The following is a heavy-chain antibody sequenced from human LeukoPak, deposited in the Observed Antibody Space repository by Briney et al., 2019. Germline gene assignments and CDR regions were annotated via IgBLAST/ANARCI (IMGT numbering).Heavy chain of an antibody. CDR3: AKISSAVNWFDP. D-gene: IGHD6-19*01. CDR1: GYPISSGYY. V-gene: IGHV4-38-2*02. Sequence: SETLSLTCTVSGYPISSGYYWGWIRQPPGKGLEWIGSIYHSGSTYYNPSLKSRVTISVDTSKNQFSLKLGSVTAADTAVYYCAKISSAVNWFDPWGQGTLVTVSS. CDR2: IYHSGST. J-gene: IGHJ5*02.